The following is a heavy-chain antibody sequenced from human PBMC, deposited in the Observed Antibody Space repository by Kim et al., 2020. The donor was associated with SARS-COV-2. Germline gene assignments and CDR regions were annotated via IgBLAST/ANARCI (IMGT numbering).Heavy chain of an antibody. V-gene: IGHV1-24*01. CDR3: ATWGGYDLGRGY. D-gene: IGHD5-12*01. CDR2: FDPEDGET. J-gene: IGHJ4*02. CDR1: GYTLTELS. Sequence: ASVKVSCKVSGYTLTELSMHWVRQAPGKGLEWMGGFDPEDGETIYAQKFQGRVTMTEDTSTDTAYMELSSLRSEDTAVYYCATWGGYDLGRGYWGQGTLVTVSS.